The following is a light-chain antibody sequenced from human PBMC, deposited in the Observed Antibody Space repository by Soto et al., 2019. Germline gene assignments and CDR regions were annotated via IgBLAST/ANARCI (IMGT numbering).Light chain of an antibody. CDR1: QSVINN. J-gene: IGKJ1*01. CDR3: QQYNNWPPWT. V-gene: IGKV3-15*01. CDR2: GAS. Sequence: EIVTTQSPGTLSLSPGERATLSCRASQSVINNLAWYQQKPGQAPRLLIYGASTRATGIPTRFSGSGSGTEFTLTISSLQSQDFAVYYCQQYNNWPPWTFGQGPKVDI.